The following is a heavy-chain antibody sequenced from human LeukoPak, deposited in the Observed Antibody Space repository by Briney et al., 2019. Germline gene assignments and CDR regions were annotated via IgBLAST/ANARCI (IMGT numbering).Heavy chain of an antibody. CDR3: ARDRRSYYIDY. D-gene: IGHD3-10*01. J-gene: IGHJ4*02. CDR1: GYSINGTYF. CDR2: IYHTGRT. V-gene: IGHV4-38-2*02. Sequence: NPSETLSLTCIVSGYSINGTYFWAWIRQPPGKGLEWIGNIYHTGRTFYNPSLKGRVTISVDTSKNHFSLKMSSVTAADTAVYYCARDRRSYYIDYWGQGTLVTVSS.